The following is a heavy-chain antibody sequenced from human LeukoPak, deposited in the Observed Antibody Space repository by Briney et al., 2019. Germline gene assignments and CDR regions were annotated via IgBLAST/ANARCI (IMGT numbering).Heavy chain of an antibody. D-gene: IGHD2-21*02. CDR2: IWYDGSNK. J-gene: IGHJ4*02. CDR3: ATSAHIEVGTAPPPDY. Sequence: GGSLRLSRATSGFTFNRFGMHWVRQAPGKGLEWVAVIWYDGSNKDYADSVKGRFTISRDNSKNTLYLQMSGLRAEDTAVYYCATSAHIEVGTAPPPDYWGQGTLVTVT. V-gene: IGHV3-33*01. CDR1: GFTFNRFG.